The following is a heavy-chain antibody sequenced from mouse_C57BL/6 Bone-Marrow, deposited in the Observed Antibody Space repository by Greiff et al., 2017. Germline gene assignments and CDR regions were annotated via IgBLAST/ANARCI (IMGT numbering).Heavy chain of an antibody. V-gene: IGHV1-9*01. Sequence: VQLQQSGAELMKPGASVKLSCKATGYTFTGYWIEWVKQRPGHGLEWIGEILPGSGSTNYNEKFKGKATFTADTSSNTAYTQLSSLTTEDSALYYCASHFYYYGSSYFDYWGQGTTLTGSS. CDR1: GYTFTGYW. CDR3: ASHFYYYGSSYFDY. J-gene: IGHJ2*01. CDR2: ILPGSGST. D-gene: IGHD1-1*01.